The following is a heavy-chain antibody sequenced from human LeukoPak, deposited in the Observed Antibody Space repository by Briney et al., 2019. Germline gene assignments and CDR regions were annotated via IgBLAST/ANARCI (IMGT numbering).Heavy chain of an antibody. Sequence: GGSLRLSCAASGFTFDDNTMNWVRHAPGKGLEWVSVITWDGDSTYYADSVKGRFTISRDNSKNSLYLQMNSLRTEDTALYYCVKDFGYCSGGSCPAFDFWGQGTPVTVSS. CDR2: ITWDGDST. J-gene: IGHJ4*02. D-gene: IGHD2-15*01. CDR1: GFTFDDNT. V-gene: IGHV3-43*01. CDR3: VKDFGYCSGGSCPAFDF.